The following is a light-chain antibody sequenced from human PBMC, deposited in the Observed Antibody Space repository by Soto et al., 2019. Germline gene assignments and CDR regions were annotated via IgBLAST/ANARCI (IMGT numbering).Light chain of an antibody. CDR2: EGN. Sequence: QSALTQPASVSGSPGQSITISCTGTSSVVGSYNLVSWYQQHPGKAPKLMIFEGNKRPSGVSDRFSGSKSGNTASLTISGLQAEDEADYYCCSYAGSSTYVFGTGTKVTVL. CDR3: CSYAGSSTYV. CDR1: SSVVGSYNL. J-gene: IGLJ1*01. V-gene: IGLV2-23*01.